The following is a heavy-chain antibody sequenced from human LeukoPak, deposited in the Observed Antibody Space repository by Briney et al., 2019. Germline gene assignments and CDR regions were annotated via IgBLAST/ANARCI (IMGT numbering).Heavy chain of an antibody. CDR3: ARGRSIVGATTTDY. J-gene: IGHJ4*02. CDR1: GGSFSGYY. D-gene: IGHD1-26*01. Sequence: SETLSLTCAVYGGSFSGYYWGWIGQPPGKGLEWIGEINHSGSTNYNPSLKSRVTISVDTSKNQFSLKLSSVTAADTAVYYCARGRSIVGATTTDYWGQGTLVTVSS. V-gene: IGHV4-34*01. CDR2: INHSGST.